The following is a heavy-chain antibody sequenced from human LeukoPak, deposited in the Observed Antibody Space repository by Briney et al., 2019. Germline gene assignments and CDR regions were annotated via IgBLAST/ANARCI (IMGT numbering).Heavy chain of an antibody. Sequence: PGGSLRLSCAASGFTFSTYSMNWVRQAPGKGLEWVSFISSSDSYIYYADSVKGRFTISRDNAKSSLYLQMNSLRAEDTAVYYCARLPTPGRGRDYSYLDYWGQGILVTVSS. CDR2: ISSSDSYI. CDR3: ARLPTPGRGRDYSYLDY. J-gene: IGHJ4*02. D-gene: IGHD1-26*01. CDR1: GFTFSTYS. V-gene: IGHV3-21*01.